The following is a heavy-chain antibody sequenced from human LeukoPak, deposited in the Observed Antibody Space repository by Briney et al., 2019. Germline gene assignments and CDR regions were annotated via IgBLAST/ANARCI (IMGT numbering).Heavy chain of an antibody. V-gene: IGHV4-34*01. D-gene: IGHD4-23*01. CDR1: GGSISGYY. CDR3: ARGRWYYSS. J-gene: IGHJ4*02. CDR2: INHSGST. Sequence: SETLSLTCTVSGGSISGYYWSWIRQPPGKGLEWIGEINHSGSTNYNPSLKSRVTISVDTSKNQFSLKLSSVTAADTAVYYCARGRWYYSSWGQGTLVTVSS.